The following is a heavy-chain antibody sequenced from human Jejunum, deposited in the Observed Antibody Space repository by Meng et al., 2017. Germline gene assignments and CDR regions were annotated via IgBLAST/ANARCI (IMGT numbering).Heavy chain of an antibody. V-gene: IGHV1-69*13. Sequence: SVKVSCKASGGTFSSYAISWVRQAPGQGLEWMGGIIPIFGTPYYAQKFQGRVTITADESTGTAYMELSSLRSEDTAVYFCASSLRDLYRRSSPFDYWGQGNLVTVSS. J-gene: IGHJ4*02. CDR2: IIPIFGTP. D-gene: IGHD6-6*01. CDR3: ASSLRDLYRRSSPFDY. CDR1: GGTFSSYA.